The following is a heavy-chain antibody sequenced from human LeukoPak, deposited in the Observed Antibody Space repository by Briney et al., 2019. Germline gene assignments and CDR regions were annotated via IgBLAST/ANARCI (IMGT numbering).Heavy chain of an antibody. Sequence: GGSLRLSCAASGFTFINYGMYWVRQAPGKGLEWVATVWYDGNNKYYADSVRGRFTISRDNSKNMVFLHMNSLRVEDTAIYYCARDPDRSGFDFWGQGTLLTVSS. CDR1: GFTFINYG. CDR2: VWYDGNNK. CDR3: ARDPDRSGFDF. D-gene: IGHD1-14*01. V-gene: IGHV3-33*07. J-gene: IGHJ4*02.